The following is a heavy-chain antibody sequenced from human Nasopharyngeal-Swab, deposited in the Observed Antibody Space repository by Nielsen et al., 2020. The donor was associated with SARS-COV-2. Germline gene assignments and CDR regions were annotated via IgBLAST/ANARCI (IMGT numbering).Heavy chain of an antibody. J-gene: IGHJ5*02. Sequence: GESLKISCAASGFTFNNYGMHWVRQAPGKGLEWVALIWYDGSNKYYADSVKGRFTISRDNSENTLYLQMNSLRAEDTAAYYCAKFGTTSTPSAWGQGTLVTVSA. D-gene: IGHD3-10*01. CDR2: IWYDGSNK. CDR1: GFTFNNYG. CDR3: AKFGTTSTPSA. V-gene: IGHV3-33*06.